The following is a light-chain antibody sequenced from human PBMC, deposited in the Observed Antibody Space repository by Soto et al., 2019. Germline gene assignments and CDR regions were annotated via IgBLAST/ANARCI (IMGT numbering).Light chain of an antibody. V-gene: IGKV3-15*01. CDR1: QSVMTN. Sequence: ETVMTQSPATLSVSPGERVILSCRASQSVMTNLAWYRQKPGQAPRLLIYGASTRATGIPARFSGSGSGTEFTLTISSLQSEDFAVYYCQQYNNWPRTFGQGTKVDIK. CDR2: GAS. J-gene: IGKJ1*01. CDR3: QQYNNWPRT.